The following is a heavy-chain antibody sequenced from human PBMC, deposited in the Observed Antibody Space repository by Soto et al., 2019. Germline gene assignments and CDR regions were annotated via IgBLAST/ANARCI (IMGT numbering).Heavy chain of an antibody. CDR1: GGSISSYY. D-gene: IGHD1-1*01. J-gene: IGHJ4*02. CDR3: ARDFRHTGERYFDY. V-gene: IGHV4-59*01. Sequence: TSETLSLTCTVSGGSISSYYWSWIRQPPGKGLEWIGYIYYSGSTNYNPSLKSRVTISVDTSKNQFSLKLSSVTAADTAVYYCARDFRHTGERYFDYWGQGTLVTVSS. CDR2: IYYSGST.